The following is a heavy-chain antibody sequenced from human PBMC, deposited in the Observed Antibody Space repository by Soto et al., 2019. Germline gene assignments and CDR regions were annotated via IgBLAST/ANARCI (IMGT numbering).Heavy chain of an antibody. Sequence: PSETLSLTCTVSGGSSSSYYWSWIRQPPGEGLEWLGYIYYSGSTNYNPSLKSRVTISVDTSKNQFSLKLNSMTAADTAVYYCARHNYGSGSTYFDYWGQGTLVTVS. CDR3: ARHNYGSGSTYFDY. CDR1: GGSSSSYY. V-gene: IGHV4-59*08. D-gene: IGHD3-10*01. CDR2: IYYSGST. J-gene: IGHJ4*02.